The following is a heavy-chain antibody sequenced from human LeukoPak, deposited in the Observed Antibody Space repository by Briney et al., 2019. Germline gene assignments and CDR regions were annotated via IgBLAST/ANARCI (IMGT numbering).Heavy chain of an antibody. Sequence: PGGSLRLSCAASGFTVSSNYMSWVRQAPGKGLEWVSVIYSGGGTYYADAVKGRFTISRDNSKNTLYLQMNSLRAGDTAVYYCAKGPNELGFDYWGQGTLVTVSS. CDR3: AKGPNELGFDY. J-gene: IGHJ4*02. CDR1: GFTVSSNY. D-gene: IGHD2-8*01. CDR2: IYSGGGT. V-gene: IGHV3-66*01.